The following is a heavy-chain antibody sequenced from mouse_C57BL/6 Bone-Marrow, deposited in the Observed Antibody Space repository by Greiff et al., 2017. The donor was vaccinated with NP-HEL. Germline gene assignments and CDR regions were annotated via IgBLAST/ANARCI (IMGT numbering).Heavy chain of an antibody. CDR3: ARPFITTVVGLSYWYFDV. D-gene: IGHD1-1*01. Sequence: EVQLVESVAELVRPGASVKLSCTASGFNIKNTYMHWVKQRPEQGLEWIGRIDPANGNTKYAPKFQGKATITADTSSNTAYLQLSSLTSEDTAIYYCARPFITTVVGLSYWYFDVWGTGTTVTVSS. V-gene: IGHV14-3*01. J-gene: IGHJ1*03. CDR1: GFNIKNTY. CDR2: IDPANGNT.